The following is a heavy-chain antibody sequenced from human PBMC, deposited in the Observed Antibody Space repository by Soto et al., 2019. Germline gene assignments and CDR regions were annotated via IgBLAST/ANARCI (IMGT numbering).Heavy chain of an antibody. CDR1: GGTFSSYA. Sequence: QVQLVQSGAEVKKPGSSVKVSCKASGGTFSSYAISWVRQAPGQGLEWMGGIIPIFGTANYAQKFQGRVTITADASTSTAYMELSSLRSEDTAVYYCASTYYDFWCDYYYYYGMDVWCQGTTVTVSS. CDR2: IIPIFGTA. D-gene: IGHD3-3*01. J-gene: IGHJ6*02. CDR3: ASTYYDFWCDYYYYYGMDV. V-gene: IGHV1-69*01.